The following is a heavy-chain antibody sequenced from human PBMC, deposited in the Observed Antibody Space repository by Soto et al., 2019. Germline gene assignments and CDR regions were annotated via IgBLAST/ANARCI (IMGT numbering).Heavy chain of an antibody. Sequence: QVQLVESGGGVVQPGRPLRLSCAASGFTFSSHGMHWVRQAPGKGLEWVAVISSDERNKYYGDSVKGRFTISRDNSKNTLYLHMNSLRIEDTAVYYCAKDQNVLRFLEWLTALDYWGQGTLVTVSS. CDR3: AKDQNVLRFLEWLTALDY. V-gene: IGHV3-30*18. D-gene: IGHD3-3*01. CDR2: ISSDERNK. J-gene: IGHJ4*02. CDR1: GFTFSSHG.